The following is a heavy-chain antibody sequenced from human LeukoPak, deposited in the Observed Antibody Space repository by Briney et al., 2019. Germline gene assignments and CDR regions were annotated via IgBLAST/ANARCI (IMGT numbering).Heavy chain of an antibody. CDR3: ARLFLDFYGSGSYLPERDY. Sequence: PSETLSLTCTVSGGSISSSSYYWGWIRQPPGKGLEWIGSIYYSGSTYYNPSLKSRVTISVDTSKNQFSLKLSSVTAADTAVYYCARLFLDFYGSGSYLPERDYWGQGTLVTVSS. V-gene: IGHV4-39*01. CDR2: IYYSGST. D-gene: IGHD3-10*01. CDR1: GGSISSSSYY. J-gene: IGHJ4*02.